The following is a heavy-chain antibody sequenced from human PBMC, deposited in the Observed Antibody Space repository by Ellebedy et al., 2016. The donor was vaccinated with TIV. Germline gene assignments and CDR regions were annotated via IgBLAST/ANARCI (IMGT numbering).Heavy chain of an antibody. CDR2: IKEDGSEK. Sequence: GESLKISCEASGFTFSTYWMTWVRQAPGKGLEWVANIKEDGSEKFYVDSVKGRFTISRDHAKNALYLQMNSLRAEDTAVYYCARDATRGGDFDYWGQGTLVTVSS. J-gene: IGHJ4*02. CDR3: ARDATRGGDFDY. V-gene: IGHV3-7*01. D-gene: IGHD3-10*01. CDR1: GFTFSTYW.